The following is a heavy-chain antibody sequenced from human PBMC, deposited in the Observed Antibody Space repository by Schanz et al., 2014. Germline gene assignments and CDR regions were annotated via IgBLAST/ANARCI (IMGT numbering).Heavy chain of an antibody. V-gene: IGHV3-21*01. CDR2: ITSTSRYI. CDR3: ARGVRVRGIIIDY. D-gene: IGHD3-10*01. J-gene: IGHJ4*02. Sequence: EVQLVESGGGLVKPGGSLRLSCTASGFSFDSYNMNWVRQAPGKGLEWVSSITSTSRYIYYADSLKGRFTISRDNAKNSVYLQMNSLRAEDTAEYYCARGVRVRGIIIDYWGPGTLVTVSS. CDR1: GFSFDSYN.